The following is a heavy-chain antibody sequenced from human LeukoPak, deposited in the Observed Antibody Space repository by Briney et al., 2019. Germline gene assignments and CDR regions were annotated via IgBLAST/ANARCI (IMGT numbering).Heavy chain of an antibody. CDR3: ASSPAAMSPLDY. J-gene: IGHJ4*02. CDR2: INPNSGGT. CDR1: GYTFTGYY. V-gene: IGHV1-2*02. Sequence: ASVKVSCKASGYTFTGYYMHWVRQAPGQGLEWMGWINPNSGGTNYAQKFQGRVTMTRDTSISTAYMELSRLRSGDTAVYYCASSPAAMSPLDYWGQGTLATVSS. D-gene: IGHD2-2*01.